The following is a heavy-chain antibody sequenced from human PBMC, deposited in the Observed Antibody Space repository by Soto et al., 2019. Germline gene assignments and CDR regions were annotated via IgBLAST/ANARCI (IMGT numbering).Heavy chain of an antibody. Sequence: ASVKVSCKASGGTFSSYAISWVRQAPGQGLEWMGGIIPIFGTANYAQKFQGRVTITADESTSTAYMELSSLRSEDTAVYYCARDSQLELRRDTRNDAFDIWGQGTMVTVSS. V-gene: IGHV1-69*13. D-gene: IGHD1-7*01. J-gene: IGHJ3*02. CDR2: IIPIFGTA. CDR3: ARDSQLELRRDTRNDAFDI. CDR1: GGTFSSYA.